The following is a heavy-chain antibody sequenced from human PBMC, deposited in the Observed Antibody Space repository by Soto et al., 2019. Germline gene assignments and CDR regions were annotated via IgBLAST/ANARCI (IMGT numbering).Heavy chain of an antibody. V-gene: IGHV3-30*18. CDR3: ANSVRGVFSGVDY. CDR2: ISYDGSNK. CDR1: GFTFSSYG. J-gene: IGHJ4*02. Sequence: GGSLRLSCAASGFTFSSYGMHWVRQAPGKGLEWVAVISYDGSNKYYADSVKGRFTISRDNSKNTLYLQMNSLRAEDTAVYYCANSVRGVFSGVDYWGQGTLVTVSS. D-gene: IGHD3-10*01.